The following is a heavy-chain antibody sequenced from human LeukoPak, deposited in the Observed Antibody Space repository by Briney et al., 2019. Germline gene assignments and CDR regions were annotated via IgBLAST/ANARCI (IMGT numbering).Heavy chain of an antibody. CDR1: RFTFSSYA. Sequence: GGSLRLSCAASRFTFSSYAMNWVRQAPGKGLEWVSAISGSGDTTYYPDPVKGRFTISRDNSVNTLYLQLNSLRAEDTAVYYCTKGDLLRHWGQGTLVTVSS. CDR3: TKGDLLRH. D-gene: IGHD1-26*01. CDR2: ISGSGDTT. V-gene: IGHV3-23*01. J-gene: IGHJ4*02.